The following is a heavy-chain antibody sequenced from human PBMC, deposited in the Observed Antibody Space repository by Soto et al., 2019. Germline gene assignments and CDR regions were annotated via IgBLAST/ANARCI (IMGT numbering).Heavy chain of an antibody. CDR1: GGSFSGYY. CDR3: ARGRITMVRGVIIVNYYYYGMDV. CDR2: INHSGST. V-gene: IGHV4-34*01. D-gene: IGHD3-10*01. Sequence: SETLSLTCAVYGGSFSGYYWSWIRQPPGKGLEWIGEINHSGSTNYNPSLKSRVTISVDTSKNQFSLKLSSVTTADTAVYYCARGRITMVRGVIIVNYYYYGMDVWGQGTTVT. J-gene: IGHJ6*02.